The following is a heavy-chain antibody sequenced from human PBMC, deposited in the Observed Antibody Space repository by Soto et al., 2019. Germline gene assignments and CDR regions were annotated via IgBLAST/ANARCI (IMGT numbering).Heavy chain of an antibody. CDR2: INHSGST. V-gene: IGHV4-34*01. Sequence: SETLSLTCAVYGGSFSGYYWSWIRQPPGKGLEWIGEINHSGSTNYNPSLKSRVTISVDTSKNQFSLKLSSVTAADTAVYYCARGRTGSSPHYYYYYYMDVWGKGTTVTVSS. CDR3: ARGRTGSSPHYYYYYYMDV. J-gene: IGHJ6*03. CDR1: GGSFSGYY. D-gene: IGHD6-13*01.